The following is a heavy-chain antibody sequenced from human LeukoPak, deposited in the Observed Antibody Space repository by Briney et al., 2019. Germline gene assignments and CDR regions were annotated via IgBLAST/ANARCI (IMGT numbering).Heavy chain of an antibody. J-gene: IGHJ5*01. CDR3: VSRTSSGWYDF. V-gene: IGHV3-33*08. D-gene: IGHD6-19*01. Sequence: GGSLRLSCAASGFTFSSYGMHWVRQAPGKGLEWVAVIWYDGSNKYYADSVKGRFTISRDNSKNTLYLQMSSLRGDDTAIYYCVSRTSSGWYDFWGQGTLVIVSS. CDR1: GFTFSSYG. CDR2: IWYDGSNK.